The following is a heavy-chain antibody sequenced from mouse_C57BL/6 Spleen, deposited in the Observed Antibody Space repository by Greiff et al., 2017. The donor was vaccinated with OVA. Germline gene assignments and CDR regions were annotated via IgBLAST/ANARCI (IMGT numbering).Heavy chain of an antibody. Sequence: VMLVESGPGLVAPSQSLSITCTVSGFSLTSYAISWVRQPPGKGLEWLGVIWTGGGTNYNSALKSRLSISKDNSKSQVFLKMNSLQTDDTARYYCARNTAQATSYYFDYWGQGTTLTVSS. CDR1: GFSLTSYA. V-gene: IGHV2-9-1*01. CDR3: ARNTAQATSYYFDY. CDR2: IWTGGGT. J-gene: IGHJ2*01. D-gene: IGHD3-2*02.